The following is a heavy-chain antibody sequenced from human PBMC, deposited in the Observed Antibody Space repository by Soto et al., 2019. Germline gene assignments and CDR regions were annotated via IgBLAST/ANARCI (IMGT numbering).Heavy chain of an antibody. D-gene: IGHD2-8*02. V-gene: IGHV4-34*01. CDR3: ARDKITGLFDY. CDR2: INHTGST. Sequence: ASETLSLTCAVYGGTVSGYSWAWIRQPPGTGLEWIGEINHTGSTNYNPSLKSRVTVSVDTSKNQFSLKLTSVTAADTAVYYCARDKITGLFDYWGQGTLVTAPQ. J-gene: IGHJ4*02. CDR1: GGTVSGYS.